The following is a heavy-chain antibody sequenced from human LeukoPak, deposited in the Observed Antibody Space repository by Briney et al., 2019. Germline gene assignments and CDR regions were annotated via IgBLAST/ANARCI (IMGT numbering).Heavy chain of an antibody. J-gene: IGHJ2*01. Sequence: SETLSLTCTVSGASVSSGSPYWTWIRQPPGKGLEWIGYIYYSGSTHYNPSLKSRVTLSVDRSKNQFSLKLTSVTAADTAVYYCANRGSIADWYFDLWGRGTLVTVSS. CDR1: GASVSSGSPY. V-gene: IGHV4-61*01. D-gene: IGHD6-6*01. CDR3: ANRGSIADWYFDL. CDR2: IYYSGST.